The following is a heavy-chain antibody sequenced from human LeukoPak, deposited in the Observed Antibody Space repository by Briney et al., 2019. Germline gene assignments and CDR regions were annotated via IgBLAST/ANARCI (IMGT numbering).Heavy chain of an antibody. J-gene: IGHJ3*02. CDR1: GYSISSGYY. CDR3: ARDLGFYYDSSGHYHHDAFDI. V-gene: IGHV4-38-2*02. CDR2: IYHSGST. D-gene: IGHD3-22*01. Sequence: SETLSLTCTVSGYSISSGYYWGWIRQPPGKGLEWIGSIYHSGSTNYNPSLKSRVTISVDTSKNQFSLKLSSVTAADAAVYYCARDLGFYYDSSGHYHHDAFDIWGQGTMVTVSS.